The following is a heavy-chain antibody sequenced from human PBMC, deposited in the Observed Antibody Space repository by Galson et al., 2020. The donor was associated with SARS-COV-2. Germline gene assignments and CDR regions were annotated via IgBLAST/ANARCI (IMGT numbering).Heavy chain of an antibody. J-gene: IGHJ4*02. CDR1: GFPFSVYS. CDR3: VKDIITCNDVGNHFEY. CDR2: MSSSGSYR. Sequence: GGSLRLSCVVSGFPFSVYSMNWVRQAPGKGLEWVSSMSSSGSYRYYVDSVKGRFTISRDNAKNSLYLQMNSLRIEDTAVYYCVKDIITCNDVGNHFEYCGQGTLVIVSS. D-gene: IGHD3-10*01. V-gene: IGHV3-21*06.